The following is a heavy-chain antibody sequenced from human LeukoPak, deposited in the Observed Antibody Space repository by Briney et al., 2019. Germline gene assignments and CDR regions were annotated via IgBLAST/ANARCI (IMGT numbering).Heavy chain of an antibody. V-gene: IGHV4-39*01. D-gene: IGHD6-13*01. CDR3: ARGVHSSSWLDY. Sequence: SETLSLTCTVSGGSISSSSYYWGWIRQPTGKGLEWIGSIYYSGSTYYNPSLKSRVTISVDTSKNQFSLKLSSVTAADTAVYYCARGVHSSSWLDYWGQGTLVTVSS. CDR1: GGSISSSSYY. CDR2: IYYSGST. J-gene: IGHJ4*02.